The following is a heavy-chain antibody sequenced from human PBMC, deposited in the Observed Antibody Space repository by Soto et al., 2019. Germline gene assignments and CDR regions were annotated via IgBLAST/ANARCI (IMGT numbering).Heavy chain of an antibody. CDR3: ARYNVFRSYDFWSGYYGDNGFDP. J-gene: IGHJ5*02. D-gene: IGHD3-3*01. CDR2: IYYSGST. V-gene: IGHV4-59*01. Sequence: ETLSLTCTVSGGSISSYYWSWIRQPPGKGLEWIGYIYYSGSTNYNPSLKSRVTISVDTSKNQFSLKLSSVTAADTAVYYCARYNVFRSYDFWSGYYGDNGFDPWGQGTLVTVSS. CDR1: GGSISSYY.